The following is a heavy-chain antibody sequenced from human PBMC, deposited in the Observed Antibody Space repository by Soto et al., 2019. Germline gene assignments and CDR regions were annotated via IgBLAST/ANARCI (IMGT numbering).Heavy chain of an antibody. CDR2: IYYSGST. J-gene: IGHJ3*02. V-gene: IGHV4-39*01. CDR3: ARHVRSVRIAARPGAFDI. CDR1: GSSISSSSYY. Sequence: QLQLQESGPGLVKPSETLSLTCTVSGSSISSSSYYWGWIRQPPGKGLEWIGTIYYSGSTYYNPSLKSRITISVDTSKNQSSLKLSCVTASDTAVYYCARHVRSVRIAARPGAFDIWGRGTMVTVSS. D-gene: IGHD6-6*01.